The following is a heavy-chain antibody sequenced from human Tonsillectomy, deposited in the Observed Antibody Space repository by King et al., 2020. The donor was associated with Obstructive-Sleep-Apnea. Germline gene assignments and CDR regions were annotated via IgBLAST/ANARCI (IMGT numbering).Heavy chain of an antibody. CDR2: ISYSGST. V-gene: IGHV4-59*01. Sequence: VQLQESGPGLVKPSETLSLTCTVSGGSINSYYWSWIRQTPGKGLEWIGYISYSGSTNYNPSLKSRVTISVDTSKNQFSLKLSSLTVADTAVYYCARDRVGRAGYNRFDYWGQGTLVTVSS. J-gene: IGHJ4*02. D-gene: IGHD5-24*01. CDR3: ARDRVGRAGYNRFDY. CDR1: GGSINSYY.